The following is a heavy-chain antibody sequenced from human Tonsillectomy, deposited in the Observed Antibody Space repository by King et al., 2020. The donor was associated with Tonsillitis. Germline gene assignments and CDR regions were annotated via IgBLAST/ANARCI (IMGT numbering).Heavy chain of an antibody. CDR1: GFTFDDYA. CDR3: AKVINGDYYDSSGYVDY. J-gene: IGHJ4*02. Sequence: VQLVESGGGLVQPGRSLRLSCAASGFTFDDYAMHWVRQAPGKGLEWVSGISWNSGSIGYADSVKGRFTISRDNAKNSLYLQMNSLRAEDTALYYCAKVINGDYYDSSGYVDYWGQGTLVTVSS. D-gene: IGHD3-22*01. CDR2: ISWNSGSI. V-gene: IGHV3-9*01.